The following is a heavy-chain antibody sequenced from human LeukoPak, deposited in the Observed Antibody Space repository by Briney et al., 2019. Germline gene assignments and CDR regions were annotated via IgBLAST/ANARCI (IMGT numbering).Heavy chain of an antibody. Sequence: GGSLRLSCAASGFTFSSYSMNWVRQAPGKGLEWVSSISSSSSYIYYADSVKGRFTISRDNAKNSLYLQMNSLRAEDTAVYYCARDCTNGVCPIWGQGTMVTVSS. D-gene: IGHD2-8*01. CDR1: GFTFSSYS. CDR3: ARDCTNGVCPI. V-gene: IGHV3-21*01. CDR2: ISSSSSYI. J-gene: IGHJ3*02.